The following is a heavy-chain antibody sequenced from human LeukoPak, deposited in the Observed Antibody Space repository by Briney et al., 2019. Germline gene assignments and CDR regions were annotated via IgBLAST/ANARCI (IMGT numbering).Heavy chain of an antibody. CDR3: AAYYYDSSGYYYQIDY. J-gene: IGHJ4*02. CDR1: GGTFSSYA. V-gene: IGHV1-69*06. Sequence: SVKVPCKASGGTFSSYAISWVRQAPGQGLEWMGGIIPIFGTANYAQKFQGRVTITADKSTSTAYMELSSLRSEDTAVYYCAAYYYDSSGYYYQIDYWGQGTLVTVSS. CDR2: IIPIFGTA. D-gene: IGHD3-22*01.